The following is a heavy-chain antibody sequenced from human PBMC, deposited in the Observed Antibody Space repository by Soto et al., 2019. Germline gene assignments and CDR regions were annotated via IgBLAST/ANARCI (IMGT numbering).Heavy chain of an antibody. J-gene: IGHJ4*02. CDR3: ARATWRGYSGYDSGFDY. Sequence: QVQLVESGGGVVQPGRSLRLSCAASGFTFSSYGMHWVRQAPGKGLEWVAVIWYDGSNKYYADSVKGRFTISRDNSKNTLYLQMNSLRAEDTAVYYCARATWRGYSGYDSGFDYWGQGTLVTVSS. CDR2: IWYDGSNK. D-gene: IGHD5-12*01. CDR1: GFTFSSYG. V-gene: IGHV3-33*01.